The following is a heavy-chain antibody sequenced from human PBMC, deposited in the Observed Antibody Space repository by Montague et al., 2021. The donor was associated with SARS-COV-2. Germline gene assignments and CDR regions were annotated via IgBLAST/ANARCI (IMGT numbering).Heavy chain of an antibody. CDR3: ARAQNTCFIANCVNYFDI. Sequence: TLSLTCSVSGGSISSGSYYWSWIRQPAGKGLEWIGRIYTSGGANYNPSLNSRVTISVDTSKNQFSLSLRSLTAADTAVYYCARAQNTCFIANCVNYFDIWGLGALVTVSS. CDR1: GGSISSGSYY. J-gene: IGHJ4*02. V-gene: IGHV4-61*02. D-gene: IGHD1-1*01. CDR2: IYTSGGA.